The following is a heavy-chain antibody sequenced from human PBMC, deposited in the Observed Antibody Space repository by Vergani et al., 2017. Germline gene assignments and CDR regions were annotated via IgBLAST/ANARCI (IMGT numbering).Heavy chain of an antibody. Sequence: QVQLVQSGAEVKKPGASVKVSCKASGYTFKSYGISWVRLAPGQGLEWMGWISVYNDNINYAQKLQGRVTMTTDTSTSTAYMELRSLRSDDTAVYYCARAAYCYDRAFDWYFDLWGRGTLVTVSS. CDR2: ISVYNDNI. CDR3: ARAAYCYDRAFDWYFDL. J-gene: IGHJ2*01. CDR1: GYTFKSYG. V-gene: IGHV1-18*01. D-gene: IGHD3-22*01.